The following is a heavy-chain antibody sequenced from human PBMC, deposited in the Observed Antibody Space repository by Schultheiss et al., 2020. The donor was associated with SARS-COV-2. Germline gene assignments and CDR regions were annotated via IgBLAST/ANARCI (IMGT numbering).Heavy chain of an antibody. Sequence: SVKVSCKASGYTFTSYYMHWVRQAPGQGLEWMGGIIPIFGTANYAQKFQGRVTITADESTSTAYMELSSLRSEDTAVYYCAARQMATSPYNWFDPWGQGTLVTVSS. D-gene: IGHD5-24*01. V-gene: IGHV1-69*13. CDR3: AARQMATSPYNWFDP. J-gene: IGHJ5*02. CDR2: IIPIFGTA. CDR1: GYTFTSYY.